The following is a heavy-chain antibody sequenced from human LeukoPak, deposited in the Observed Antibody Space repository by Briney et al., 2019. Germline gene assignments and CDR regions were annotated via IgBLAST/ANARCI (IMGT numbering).Heavy chain of an antibody. D-gene: IGHD2/OR15-2a*01. J-gene: IGHJ4*02. V-gene: IGHV4-59*08. CDR3: AGHHPRNTVDF. Sequence: PSETLSLTCTVSGGSISSYYWSWIRQPPGKGLEWIGYIYYSGSTNYNPSLKSRVTISVDTSKNQFSLKLSSVTAADTAVYYCAGHHPRNTVDFWSQGTLVTVSS. CDR2: IYYSGST. CDR1: GGSISSYY.